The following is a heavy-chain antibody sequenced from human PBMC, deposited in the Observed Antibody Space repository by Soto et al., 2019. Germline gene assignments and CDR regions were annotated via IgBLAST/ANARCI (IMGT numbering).Heavy chain of an antibody. J-gene: IGHJ4*02. V-gene: IGHV1-2*02. CDR1: GYTFTGYY. Sequence: QVQLVQSGAEVKKPGASVKVSCKASGYTFTGYYIHWVRQAPGQGLEWMGWINPNSGGTKYPHKFQGRVTMTRDTSIGTVYMSLTGLKSDDTAVYFCARDLANGGGSAGFDYGGQGTLFAVSS. D-gene: IGHD2-15*01. CDR2: INPNSGGT. CDR3: ARDLANGGGSAGFDY.